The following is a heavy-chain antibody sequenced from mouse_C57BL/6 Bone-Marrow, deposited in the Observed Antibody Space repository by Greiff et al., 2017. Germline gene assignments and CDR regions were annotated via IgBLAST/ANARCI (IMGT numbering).Heavy chain of an antibody. V-gene: IGHV1-80*01. J-gene: IGHJ3*01. CDR2: IYPGDGDT. Sequence: VQRVESGAELVKPGASVKISCKASGYAFSSYWMNWVKQRPGTGLEWIGQIYPGDGDTNYNGKFKGKATLTADKSSSTAYMQLSSLTSEDSAVYFCATLPLYYDSTWFAYWGQGTLVPVSA. CDR3: ATLPLYYDSTWFAY. CDR1: GYAFSSYW. D-gene: IGHD1-1*01.